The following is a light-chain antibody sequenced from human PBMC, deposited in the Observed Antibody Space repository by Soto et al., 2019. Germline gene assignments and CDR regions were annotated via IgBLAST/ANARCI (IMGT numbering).Light chain of an antibody. CDR3: QQSYSTPPTT. Sequence: DIQLTQSPSSLSASVGDRVTITCRASQSISSYLNWYQQRPEKAPNLLIYATSSLRTGVPSRFRGSRSGADFTHTISNLQPEDFATYYCQQSYSTPPTTFGQGTRLEIK. V-gene: IGKV1-39*01. CDR2: ATS. CDR1: QSISSY. J-gene: IGKJ5*01.